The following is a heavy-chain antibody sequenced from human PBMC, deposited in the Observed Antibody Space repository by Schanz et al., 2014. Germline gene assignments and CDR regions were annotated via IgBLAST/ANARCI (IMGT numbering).Heavy chain of an antibody. CDR2: ISGSGGST. J-gene: IGHJ4*02. V-gene: IGHV3-23*04. D-gene: IGHD5-12*01. Sequence: VQLVDSGGGLVKPGGSLRLSCAASGFTFSTYAMAWVRQAPGKGLEWVSAISGSGGSTYYADSVKGRFTISRDNAENTLFLQMNSLRAEDTAVYYCARKVVATIGGYYDNWGQGTLVIVSS. CDR1: GFTFSTYA. CDR3: ARKVVATIGGYYDN.